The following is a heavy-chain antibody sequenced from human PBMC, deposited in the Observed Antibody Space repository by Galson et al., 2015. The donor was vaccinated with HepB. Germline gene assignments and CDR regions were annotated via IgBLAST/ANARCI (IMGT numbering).Heavy chain of an antibody. Sequence: SLRLSCAASGFTFSSYAMHWVRQAPGKGLEWVAVISYDGSNKYYADSVKGRFTISRDNSKNTLYLQMNSLRAEDTAVYYCARDLAMIVTPWYYGMDAWGQGTTVTVSS. J-gene: IGHJ6*02. CDR1: GFTFSSYA. V-gene: IGHV3-30*04. CDR3: ARDLAMIVTPWYYGMDA. D-gene: IGHD3-22*01. CDR2: ISYDGSNK.